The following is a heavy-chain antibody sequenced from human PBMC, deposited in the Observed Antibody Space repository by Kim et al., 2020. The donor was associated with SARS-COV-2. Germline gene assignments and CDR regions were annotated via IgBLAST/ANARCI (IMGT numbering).Heavy chain of an antibody. CDR2: ISGSGGST. CDR1: GFTFSSYA. D-gene: IGHD6-13*01. CDR3: AKDRISSRKLDY. J-gene: IGHJ4*02. Sequence: GGSLRLSCAASGFTFSSYAMSWVRQAPGKGLEWVSAISGSGGSTYYADSVKGRFTISRDNSKNTLYMQMNSLRAEDTAVYYCAKDRISSRKLDYWGQGTLVTVSS. V-gene: IGHV3-23*01.